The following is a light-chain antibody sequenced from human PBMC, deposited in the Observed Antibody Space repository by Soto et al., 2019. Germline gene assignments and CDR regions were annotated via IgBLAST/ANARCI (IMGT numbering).Light chain of an antibody. V-gene: IGLV2-14*01. J-gene: IGLJ3*02. CDR3: SSYTSSSTVV. CDR1: SSDVGAYNY. Sequence: QSVLTQPASVSGSPGQSVTISCSGSSSDVGAYNYVSWYQRHPGKAPKLMIYDVTNRPSGVSNCFSGSKSGNTASLTISGLQAEDEADYFCSSYTSSSTVVFGGGTKVTVL. CDR2: DVT.